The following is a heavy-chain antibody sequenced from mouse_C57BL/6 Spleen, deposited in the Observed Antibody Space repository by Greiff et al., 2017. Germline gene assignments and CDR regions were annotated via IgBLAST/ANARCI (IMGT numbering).Heavy chain of an antibody. Sequence: VQLQQPGAELVKPGASVKLSCKASGYTFTSYWMHWVKQRPGQGLEWIGMIHPNSGSTNYNEKFKSKATLTVDKSSSTAYMQLSSLTSEDSAVYYWARGDWGHWYFDVWGTGTTVTVSS. J-gene: IGHJ1*03. CDR2: IHPNSGST. V-gene: IGHV1-64*01. CDR3: ARGDWGHWYFDV. CDR1: GYTFTSYW. D-gene: IGHD4-1*01.